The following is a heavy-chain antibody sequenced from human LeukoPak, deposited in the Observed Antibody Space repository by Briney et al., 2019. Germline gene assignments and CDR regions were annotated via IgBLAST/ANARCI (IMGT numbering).Heavy chain of an antibody. V-gene: IGHV3-33*01. J-gene: IGHJ4*02. CDR1: GFTFSSYG. D-gene: IGHD3-22*01. CDR3: ARDSARYYDSSGSPDY. CDR2: IWYDGSNK. Sequence: GGSLRLSCAASGFTFSSYGMHWVRQAPGKGLEWVAVIWYDGSNKYYADSVKGRFTISRDNSKNTLYLQMNSLRAEDTAVYYCARDSARYYDSSGSPDYWGQGTLVTVSS.